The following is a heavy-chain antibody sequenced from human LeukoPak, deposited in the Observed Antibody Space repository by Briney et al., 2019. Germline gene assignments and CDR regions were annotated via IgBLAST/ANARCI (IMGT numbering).Heavy chain of an antibody. CDR2: IYYSGST. J-gene: IGHJ4*02. V-gene: IGHV4-61*01. CDR1: GGSVSSGSYY. Sequence: SETLSLTCTVSGGSVSSGSYYWSWIRQPPGEGLEWIGYIYYSGSTNYNPSLKSRVTISVDTSKNQFSLKLSSVTAADTAVYYCARGFDILTAPFDYWGQGTLVTVSS. CDR3: ARGFDILTAPFDY. D-gene: IGHD3-9*01.